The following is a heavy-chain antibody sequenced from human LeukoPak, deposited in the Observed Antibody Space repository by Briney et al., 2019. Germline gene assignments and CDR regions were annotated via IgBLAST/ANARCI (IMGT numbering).Heavy chain of an antibody. J-gene: IGHJ4*02. Sequence: GGSLRLSCAASGFTFSTYAMSWVRRAPGKGLEWVSTVSGSGSSAYYADSVKGRFTISRDNSKNTLYLQMNSLRTEDTAVYYCAKAEGYDILTGLDYWGQGTLVTVSS. D-gene: IGHD3-9*01. V-gene: IGHV3-23*01. CDR3: AKAEGYDILTGLDY. CDR2: VSGSGSSA. CDR1: GFTFSTYA.